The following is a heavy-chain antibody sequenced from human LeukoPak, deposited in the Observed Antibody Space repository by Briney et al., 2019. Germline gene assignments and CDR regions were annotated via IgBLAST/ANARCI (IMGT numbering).Heavy chain of an antibody. J-gene: IGHJ6*03. CDR2: ISSSSSTI. D-gene: IGHD2-2*01. Sequence: GGSLRLSCAASGFTFSSYSMNWVRQAPGKGLEWVSYISSSSSTIYYADSVKGRFTISRDNAKNSLYLQMNSLRAEDTAVYYCARDRGHIVVVPAAIPDYMDVWGKGTTVTVSS. CDR3: ARDRGHIVVVPAAIPDYMDV. V-gene: IGHV3-48*01. CDR1: GFTFSSYS.